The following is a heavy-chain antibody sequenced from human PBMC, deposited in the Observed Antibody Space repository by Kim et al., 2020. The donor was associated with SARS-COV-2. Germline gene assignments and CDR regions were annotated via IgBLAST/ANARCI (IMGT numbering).Heavy chain of an antibody. J-gene: IGHJ4*02. CDR3: ARNRFGGVIGDFDY. D-gene: IGHD3-16*02. CDR1: GGSISSYY. V-gene: IGHV4-59*08. CDR2: IYYSGST. Sequence: SETLSLTCTVSGGSISSYYWSWIRQPPRKGLEWIGYIYYSGSTNYNPSLKTRVTISVDTSKNQFSLKLSSVTAADTAVYYCARNRFGGVIGDFDYWGQGTLVTVSS.